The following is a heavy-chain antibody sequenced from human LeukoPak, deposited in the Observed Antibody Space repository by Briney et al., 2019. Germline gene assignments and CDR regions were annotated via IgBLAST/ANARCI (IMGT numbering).Heavy chain of an antibody. V-gene: IGHV4-59*08. D-gene: IGHD6-6*01. J-gene: IGHJ6*03. Sequence: SGPTLVKPSETLSLTCTVSGGAISSYYWSWIRQPPGKGLEWIGYIYYSGSTNYNPSLKIRVTISVDTSKNQFSLKLSSVTAADTAVYYCARHVQQLVHYYYYYMDVWGKGTTVTVSS. CDR3: ARHVQQLVHYYYYYMDV. CDR1: GGAISSYY. CDR2: IYYSGST.